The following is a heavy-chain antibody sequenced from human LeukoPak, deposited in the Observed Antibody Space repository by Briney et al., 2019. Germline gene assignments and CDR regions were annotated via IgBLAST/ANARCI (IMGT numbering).Heavy chain of an antibody. V-gene: IGHV3-30*18. CDR3: VKGGGRVGELSWKGYFDY. J-gene: IGHJ4*02. CDR2: ISFDGSNS. CDR1: GFTFSSYG. D-gene: IGHD3-16*02. Sequence: GGSLRLSCAASGFTFSSYGMDWVRQAPGKGLEWVAVISFDGSNSYYVDSVKGRFIISRDNSKNSLYLQMNNLRAEDTAVYYSVKGGGRVGELSWKGYFDYWGQGTLVTVSS.